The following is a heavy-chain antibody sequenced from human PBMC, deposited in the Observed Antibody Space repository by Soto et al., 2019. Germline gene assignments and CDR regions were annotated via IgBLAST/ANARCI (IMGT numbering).Heavy chain of an antibody. CDR1: GFTVSSNY. Sequence: EVQLVESGGGLVQPGGSLRLSCAASGFTVSSNYMSWVRQAPGKGLEWVSVISSGGSTYYADSVKGRFTISRHNAKNTLYLKLNSLRAEDTAVHYCASGLMVAAFDIWGQGTMGTVAS. J-gene: IGHJ3*02. CDR3: ASGLMVAAFDI. CDR2: ISSGGST. V-gene: IGHV3-53*04. D-gene: IGHD2-21*01.